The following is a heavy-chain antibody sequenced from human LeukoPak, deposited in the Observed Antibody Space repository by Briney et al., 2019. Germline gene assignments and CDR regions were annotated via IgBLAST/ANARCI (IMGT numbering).Heavy chain of an antibody. J-gene: IGHJ1*01. CDR3: ARVSTDYYDSSGYYYGHPRYSQH. CDR1: GYTFTSYG. Sequence: ASVKVSCKASGYTFTSYGISWVRQAPGQGLEWMGWISAYNGNTNYAQKLQGRVTMTTDTSTSTAYMELRSLRSDDTAVYYCARVSTDYYDSSGYYYGHPRYSQHWGQGTLVTVSS. V-gene: IGHV1-18*01. CDR2: ISAYNGNT. D-gene: IGHD3-22*01.